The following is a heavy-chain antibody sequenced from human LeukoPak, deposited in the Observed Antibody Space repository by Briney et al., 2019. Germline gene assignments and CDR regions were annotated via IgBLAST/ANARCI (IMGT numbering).Heavy chain of an antibody. CDR1: GYIFTSYW. J-gene: IGHJ3*02. V-gene: IGHV5-51*01. D-gene: IGHD2-21*02. CDR2: IYPGDSDT. Sequence: GASLQISCKGSGYIFTSYWIGWGRQLPGKGLEWMGIIYPGDSDTRYSPSFQGQVTISADKSISTAYLQWSSLKASDTAMYYCARHVAVTAIYDAFDIWGQGTMVTVSS. CDR3: ARHVAVTAIYDAFDI.